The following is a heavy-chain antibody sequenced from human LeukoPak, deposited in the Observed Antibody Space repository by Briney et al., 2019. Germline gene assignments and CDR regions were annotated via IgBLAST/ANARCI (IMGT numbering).Heavy chain of an antibody. J-gene: IGHJ6*02. Sequence: GESLQISCKCSGYTFTSYWISGVGQMPGEGLEWLGRIDPIGSYTNYSPSFQGHVTTSADKSISTAYLQWTSLKASDTAIHYCARHRDTIQADYYYGMDVWGQGTTVTVSS. CDR1: GYTFTSYW. V-gene: IGHV5-10-1*01. CDR3: ARHRDTIQADYYYGMDV. D-gene: IGHD5-18*01. CDR2: IDPIGSYT.